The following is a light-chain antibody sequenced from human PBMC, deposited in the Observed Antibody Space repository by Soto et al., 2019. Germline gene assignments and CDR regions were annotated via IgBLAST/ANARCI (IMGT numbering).Light chain of an antibody. CDR3: QQYGNSPTT. CDR1: QSVTSSY. J-gene: IGKJ5*01. V-gene: IGKV3-20*01. CDR2: GAS. Sequence: EIVLTQSPGTLSLSPGDRATLSCRASQSVTSSYLAWYQQKPGQAPRLLIYGASSRATGIPDRFSGSGSGTDFTLTISRLEPEDFALYYCQQYGNSPTTFGQGTRLEIK.